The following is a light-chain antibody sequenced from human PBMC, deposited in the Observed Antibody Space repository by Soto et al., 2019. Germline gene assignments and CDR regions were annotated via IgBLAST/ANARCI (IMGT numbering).Light chain of an antibody. V-gene: IGKV3-11*01. Sequence: EIVLTQSPATLSLSPGERATLSCRASRSLSRCLAWYQQKPGQPPRLLIYDVSDRPTGIPARFSGSGSGTDFTLTISSLEPEDFAVYYCQQRCNWPPVTFGGGTKLKIK. J-gene: IGKJ4*01. CDR2: DVS. CDR3: QQRCNWPPVT. CDR1: RSLSRC.